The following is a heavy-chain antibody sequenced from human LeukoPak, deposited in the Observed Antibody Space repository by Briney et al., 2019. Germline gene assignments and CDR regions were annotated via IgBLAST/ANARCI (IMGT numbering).Heavy chain of an antibody. J-gene: IGHJ4*02. CDR1: GGSISSSNW. Sequence: SGTLSLTCAVSGGSISSSNWWSWVRQPPGKGLEWIEEIYHSGSTNYNPSLKSRVTISVDKSKNQFSLKLSSVTAADTAVYYCARVGAMVRGVIFWEFDYWGQGTLVTVSS. D-gene: IGHD3-10*01. CDR2: IYHSGST. V-gene: IGHV4-4*02. CDR3: ARVGAMVRGVIFWEFDY.